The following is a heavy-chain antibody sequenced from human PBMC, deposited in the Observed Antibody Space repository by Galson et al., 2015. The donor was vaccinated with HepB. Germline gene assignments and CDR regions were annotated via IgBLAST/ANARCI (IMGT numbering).Heavy chain of an antibody. CDR3: ASLGYYSGTADCYGTS. CDR2: IYHSGTT. J-gene: IGHJ5*02. CDR1: GGSISSRNW. D-gene: IGHD2-15*01. Sequence: LSLTCAVSGGSISSRNWWSWVRQPPGKGLEWIGEIYHSGTTNYNPSLKSRLTISVDKSKNQFSLKLSSVTAADTAMYYCASLGYYSGTADCYGTSWGQGTLVTVSS. V-gene: IGHV4-4*02.